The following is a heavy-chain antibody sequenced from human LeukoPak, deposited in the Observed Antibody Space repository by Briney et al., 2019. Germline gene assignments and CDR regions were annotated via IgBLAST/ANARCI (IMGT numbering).Heavy chain of an antibody. CDR3: VRDGSSFDY. J-gene: IGHJ4*02. Sequence: SLRLSCAASRFTFSGYLMSWVRQAAGNGLEGVANIKKDGSEKDFMDSVKGRFTISRDNDKNSLYLQMNSLRVEDAAVYYCVRDGSSFDYWGQGKLVFVSS. V-gene: IGHV3-7*01. D-gene: IGHD2-15*01. CDR1: RFTFSGYL. CDR2: IKKDGSEK.